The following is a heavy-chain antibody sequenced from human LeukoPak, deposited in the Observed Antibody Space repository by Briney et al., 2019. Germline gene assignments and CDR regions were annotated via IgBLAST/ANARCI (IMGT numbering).Heavy chain of an antibody. CDR3: ARGAAVAGSELLYY. J-gene: IGHJ4*02. Sequence: GGSLRLSCAASGFTFSSYSMNWVRQAPGKGLVRVSRISSDGSSTSYADSVKGRFTISRDNAKNALYLQMNSLRAEDTAVYYCARGAAVAGSELLYYWVQGTLVTVSS. D-gene: IGHD6-19*01. CDR1: GFTFSSYS. CDR2: ISSDGSST. V-gene: IGHV3-74*01.